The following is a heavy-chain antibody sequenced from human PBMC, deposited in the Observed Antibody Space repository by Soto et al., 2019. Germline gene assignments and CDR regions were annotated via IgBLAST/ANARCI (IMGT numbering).Heavy chain of an antibody. CDR1: GYTFTSYG. D-gene: IGHD3-10*01. V-gene: IGHV1-18*01. Sequence: GASVKVSCKASGYTFTSYGISWVRQAPGQGLEWMGWISAYNGNTNYAQKFQGRVTITADKSTSTAYMELSSLRSEDTAVYYCERGSDYYGSGSYDYYYYYMDVWGKGTTVTVSS. CDR3: ERGSDYYGSGSYDYYYYYMDV. CDR2: ISAYNGNT. J-gene: IGHJ6*03.